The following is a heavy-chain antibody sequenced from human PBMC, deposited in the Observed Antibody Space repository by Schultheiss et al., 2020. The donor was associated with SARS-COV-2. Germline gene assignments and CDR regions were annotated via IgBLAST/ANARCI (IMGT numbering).Heavy chain of an antibody. CDR3: ARGIVATMGDY. Sequence: SETLSLTCTVSGGSISSGSYYCSWIRQPAGKGLEWIGRIYTSGSTNYNPSLKSRVTISVDTSKNQFSLKLSSVTAADTAVYYCARGIVATMGDYWGQGTLVTVSS. V-gene: IGHV4-61*02. J-gene: IGHJ4*02. CDR2: IYTSGST. CDR1: GGSISSGSYY. D-gene: IGHD5-12*01.